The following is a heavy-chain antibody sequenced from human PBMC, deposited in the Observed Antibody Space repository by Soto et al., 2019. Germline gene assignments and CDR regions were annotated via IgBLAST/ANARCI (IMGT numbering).Heavy chain of an antibody. CDR1: GYTFTSYG. Sequence: ASVRVSCKASGYTFTSYGISWVRQAPGQGLEWMGWISAYNGNTNYAQKLQGRVTMTTDTSTSTAYMELRSLRSDDTAVYYCAREGYCSSTSCPPTYYYYGMDVWGQGTTVTVSS. J-gene: IGHJ6*02. D-gene: IGHD2-2*01. CDR3: AREGYCSSTSCPPTYYYYGMDV. V-gene: IGHV1-18*01. CDR2: ISAYNGNT.